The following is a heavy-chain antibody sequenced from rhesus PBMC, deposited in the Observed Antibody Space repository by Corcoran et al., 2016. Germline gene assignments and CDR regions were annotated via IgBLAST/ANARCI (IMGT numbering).Heavy chain of an antibody. D-gene: IGHD6S26*01. V-gene: IGHV4-65*01. J-gene: IGHJ4*01. CDR2: ISGRSSST. CDR3: ARHDGTDWSDFDY. CDR1: GGSIRSSTW. Sequence: QVQLQESGPGLVKPSETLSLTCAVSGGSIRSSTWWSGIRPPPGRGLEWIGYISGRSSSTYYSPSLHSRVTISTDTSKNQFSLRLTSVTAADTAVYYCARHDGTDWSDFDYWGQGVLVTVSS.